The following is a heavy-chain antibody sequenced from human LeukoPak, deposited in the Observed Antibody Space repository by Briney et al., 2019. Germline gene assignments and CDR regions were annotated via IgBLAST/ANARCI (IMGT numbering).Heavy chain of an antibody. D-gene: IGHD6-19*01. V-gene: IGHV3-30-3*02. J-gene: IGHJ3*02. CDR2: ISYDGSSK. CDR1: GFTFSNYA. CDR3: AKYRANSGWDTFDI. Sequence: PGGSLRLSCAASGFTFSNYAILWVRQAPGKGLEWVAVISYDGSSKNFADSVKGRFTISRDNSKNTLYLQINSLRVEDTAVYYCAKYRANSGWDTFDIWGQGTMVTVS.